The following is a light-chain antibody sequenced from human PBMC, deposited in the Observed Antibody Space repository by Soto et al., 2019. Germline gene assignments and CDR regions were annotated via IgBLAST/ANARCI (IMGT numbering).Light chain of an antibody. Sequence: EIVMTQSPATLSVSPGERATLSCRASQSVNSNLAWYQQKPGQAPRLLIYGASTRAAGIPARFSGSGSGTEFSLTISSLQSEDFAVYYCQQYNNRPPDTFGQGTKVEIK. CDR3: QQYNNRPPDT. V-gene: IGKV3-15*01. J-gene: IGKJ2*01. CDR2: GAS. CDR1: QSVNSN.